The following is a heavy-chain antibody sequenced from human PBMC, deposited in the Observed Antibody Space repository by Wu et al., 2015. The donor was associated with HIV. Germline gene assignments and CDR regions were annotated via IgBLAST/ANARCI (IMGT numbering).Heavy chain of an antibody. V-gene: IGHV1-18*01. Sequence: QVLLVQSGGEVKKPGASLKVSCKASGYTFNKHGIAWVRQAPGQGLEWMGRISVNSGDTDYADNFAGRISVTKDTSTSTVYMELRSLRSADTAMYYCARVSIVYDFWSLYEYWVQGTMVIVSS. D-gene: IGHD3/OR15-3a*01. CDR2: ISVNSGDT. CDR1: GYTFNKHG. J-gene: IGHJ4*01. CDR3: ARVSIVYDFWSLYEY.